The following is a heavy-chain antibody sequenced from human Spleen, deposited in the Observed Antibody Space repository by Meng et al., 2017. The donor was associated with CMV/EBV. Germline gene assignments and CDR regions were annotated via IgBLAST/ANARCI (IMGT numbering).Heavy chain of an antibody. J-gene: IGHJ4*02. V-gene: IGHV1-18*01. Sequence: QVQVVQCGAEGKKPGASGKVSGKASGYTFTSYGISWVRQAPGQGLEWMGWISAYNGNTNYAQKLQGRVTMTTDTSTSTAYMELRSLRSDDTAVYYCARGYILTGYLVYWGQGTLVTVSS. CDR3: ARGYILTGYLVY. D-gene: IGHD3-9*01. CDR2: ISAYNGNT. CDR1: GYTFTSYG.